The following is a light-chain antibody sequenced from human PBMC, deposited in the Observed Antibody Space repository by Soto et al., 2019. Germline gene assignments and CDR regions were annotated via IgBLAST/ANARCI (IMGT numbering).Light chain of an antibody. CDR3: QHSYSPPRT. Sequence: DIQMTQSPSSLSASVGDRVTITCRASQSISSYLNWYQQKPGKAPKLLIYAASSLQSGVPSRFSGSGSGTDFTLTISSLQPEDFATYYCQHSYSPPRTFGQRTKVEIK. V-gene: IGKV1-39*01. CDR2: AAS. CDR1: QSISSY. J-gene: IGKJ1*01.